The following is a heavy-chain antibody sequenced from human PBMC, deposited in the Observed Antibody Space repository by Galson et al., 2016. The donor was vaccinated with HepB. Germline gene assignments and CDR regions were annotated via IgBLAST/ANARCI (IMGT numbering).Heavy chain of an antibody. CDR1: GYTFTNYA. V-gene: IGHV1-3*01. CDR2: INAGNGAT. J-gene: IGHJ3*01. CDR3: AKESIGVVLMGDAGLDA. D-gene: IGHD3-3*01. Sequence: SVKVSCKASGYTFTNYAIHWVRQAPGQRLEWMGCINAGNGATKYSQNFQGRVTITRDTSASTAYMELSSLRSEDTAVYYCAKESIGVVLMGDAGLDAWGQGTMVTVSS.